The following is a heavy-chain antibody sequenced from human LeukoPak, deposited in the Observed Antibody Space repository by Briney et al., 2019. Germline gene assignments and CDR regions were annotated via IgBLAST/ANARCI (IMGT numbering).Heavy chain of an antibody. CDR2: ISGSGGST. V-gene: IGHV3-23*01. D-gene: IGHD3-9*01. J-gene: IGHJ4*02. CDR1: GFTFSSYA. CDR3: ARDLYDILTGYYPFDY. Sequence: GGSLRLSCAASGFTFSSYAMSWVRQAPGKGLEWVSAISGSGGSTYYADSVKGRFTISRDNSKNTLYLQMNSLRAEDTAVYYCARDLYDILTGYYPFDYWGQGTLVTVSS.